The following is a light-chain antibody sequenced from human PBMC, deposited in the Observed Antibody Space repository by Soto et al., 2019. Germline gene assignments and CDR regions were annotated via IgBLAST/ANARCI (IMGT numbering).Light chain of an antibody. V-gene: IGLV1-47*02. CDR1: TSNIGTFY. Sequence: QLVLTQPPSTSSTPGQTVTISCSGSTSNIGTFYVYWYQHLPGTAPKLLIYIGDQRASGVSDRFSASKSDTSASLAISGLRSDDEADYYCAAWDDNLNAYVFGSGTKLTVL. CDR2: IGD. CDR3: AAWDDNLNAYV. J-gene: IGLJ1*01.